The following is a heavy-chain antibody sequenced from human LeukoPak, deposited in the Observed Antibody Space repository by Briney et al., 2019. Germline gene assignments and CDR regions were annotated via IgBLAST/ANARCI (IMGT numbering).Heavy chain of an antibody. CDR2: IKQDGSEK. V-gene: IGHV3-7*01. CDR3: ANEYYDY. J-gene: IGHJ4*02. Sequence: PGGSLRLSCAASGFTFSNYRMTWVRQAPGKGLEWVANIKQDGSEKDYVDSVKGRFTISRDNAKNLLYLQMTSLRAEDTALYYCANEYYDYWGQGTLVTVSS. CDR1: GFTFSNYR. D-gene: IGHD3-10*01.